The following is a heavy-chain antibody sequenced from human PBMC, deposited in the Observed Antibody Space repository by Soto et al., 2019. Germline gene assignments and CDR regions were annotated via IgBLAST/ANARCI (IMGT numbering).Heavy chain of an antibody. Sequence: QVQLVQSGAEVKKPGSSVKVSCKASGGTFSTYSISWVRQAPGQGLEWRGGTTPIFGTQNYAQKFQGRVTITADKATSTAYMELSNLRSEATSVYYCARDSRRDLPPNDYGMDVWGQGTTVTVSS. V-gene: IGHV1-69*06. D-gene: IGHD2-2*01. CDR2: TTPIFGTQ. J-gene: IGHJ6*02. CDR3: ARDSRRDLPPNDYGMDV. CDR1: GGTFSTYS.